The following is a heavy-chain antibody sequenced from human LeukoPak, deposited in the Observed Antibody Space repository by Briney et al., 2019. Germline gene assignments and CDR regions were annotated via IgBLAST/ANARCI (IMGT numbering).Heavy chain of an antibody. Sequence: SVKVSCKASGYTFTSNYIHWVRQAPGQGLEWMGGIIPIFGTANYAQKFQGRVTITADESTSTAYMELSSLRSEDTAVYYCAMADNTCGGDCYLSAGLGDGAFDIWGQGTMVTVSS. V-gene: IGHV1-69*13. CDR1: GYTFTSNY. CDR2: IIPIFGTA. D-gene: IGHD2-21*02. J-gene: IGHJ3*02. CDR3: AMADNTCGGDCYLSAGLGDGAFDI.